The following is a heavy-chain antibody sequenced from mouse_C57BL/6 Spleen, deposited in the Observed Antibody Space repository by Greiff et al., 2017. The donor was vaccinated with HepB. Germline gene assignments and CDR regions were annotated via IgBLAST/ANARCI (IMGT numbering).Heavy chain of an antibody. Sequence: EVQLVESGGGLVKPGGSLKLSCAASGFTFSDYGMHWVRQAPEKGLEWVAYISSGSSTIYYADTVKGRFTISRDNAKNTLFLQMTSLRSEDTAMYYCARHGNSYAMDYWGQGTSVTVSS. CDR3: ARHGNSYAMDY. J-gene: IGHJ4*01. D-gene: IGHD2-1*01. V-gene: IGHV5-17*01. CDR2: ISSGSSTI. CDR1: GFTFSDYG.